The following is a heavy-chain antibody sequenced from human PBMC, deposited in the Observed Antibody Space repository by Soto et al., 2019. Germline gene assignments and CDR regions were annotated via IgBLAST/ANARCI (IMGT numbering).Heavy chain of an antibody. CDR2: ISAYNGNT. Sequence: QVQLVQSGAEVKKPGASVKVSCKASGYTFTSYGISWVRQAPGQGLEWMGWISAYNGNTNYAQKLQGRVTMTTDTSTSTAYMELRSLRSDDTAVYYWARDLLRGYCSGVSCPWSGHWGQGTLVTVSS. J-gene: IGHJ4*02. D-gene: IGHD2-15*01. V-gene: IGHV1-18*01. CDR1: GYTFTSYG. CDR3: ARDLLRGYCSGVSCPWSGH.